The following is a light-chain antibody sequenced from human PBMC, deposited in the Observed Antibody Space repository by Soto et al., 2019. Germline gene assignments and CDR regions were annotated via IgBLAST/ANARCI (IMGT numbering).Light chain of an antibody. CDR1: ISNIASNT. Sequence: QLVLTQPPSASGTPGQRVTISCSGSISNIASNTVNWYQQLPGTAPKLLIYSNNQRPSGVPDRFSGSKSGTSASLAISGLQSDDEADYYCATWDDSLSGVVFGGGTKLTVL. CDR3: ATWDDSLSGVV. CDR2: SNN. V-gene: IGLV1-44*01. J-gene: IGLJ2*01.